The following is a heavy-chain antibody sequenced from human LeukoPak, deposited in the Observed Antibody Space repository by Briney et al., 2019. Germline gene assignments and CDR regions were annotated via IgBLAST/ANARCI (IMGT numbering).Heavy chain of an antibody. D-gene: IGHD6-25*01. CDR3: ARDLSSSAWGISTNWFDP. Sequence: PGGSLRLSCAASGFTFDDYDMSWVRQVPGKGLEWVSGINWSGGGTGYVDSVKGRFTISRDNAKNSLYLQMNSLRAEDTALYYCARDLSSSAWGISTNWFDPWGQGALVTVSS. V-gene: IGHV3-20*04. CDR1: GFTFDDYD. CDR2: INWSGGGT. J-gene: IGHJ5*02.